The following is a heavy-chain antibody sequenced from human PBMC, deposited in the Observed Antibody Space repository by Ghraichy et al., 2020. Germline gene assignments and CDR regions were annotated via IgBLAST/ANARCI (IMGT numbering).Heavy chain of an antibody. CDR1: AYSISSGYF. V-gene: IGHV4-38-2*02. CDR2: MHHTGST. D-gene: IGHD2-15*01. J-gene: IGHJ4*02. CDR3: VRVGYCNGGSCLHYFDY. Sequence: SETLSLTCTVSAYSISSGYFWGWIRQPPGKGREWIGSMHHTGSTSYNPPLKSRLTISVDTSRNQFSLKLSSVTAADTAVYYCVRVGYCNGGSCLHYFDYWGQGTLVTVSS.